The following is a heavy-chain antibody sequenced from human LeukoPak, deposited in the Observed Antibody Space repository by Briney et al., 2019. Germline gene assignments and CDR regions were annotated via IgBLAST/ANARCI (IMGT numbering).Heavy chain of an antibody. CDR2: IWYDGSNK. V-gene: IGHV3-33*01. J-gene: IGHJ3*02. CDR1: GFTFSSYG. Sequence: PGGSLRLSCAASGFTFSSYGMHWVRQAPGKGLEWVAVIWYDGSNKYYADSVKGRFTISRDNAKNSLYLQMNSLRAEDTAVYYCTSYYGGTVDAFDIWGQGTMVTVSS. CDR3: TSYYGGTVDAFDI. D-gene: IGHD4-23*01.